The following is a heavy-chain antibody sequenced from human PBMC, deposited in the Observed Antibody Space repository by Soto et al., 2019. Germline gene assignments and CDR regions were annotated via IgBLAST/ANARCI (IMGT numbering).Heavy chain of an antibody. J-gene: IGHJ6*03. CDR2: ISGSSSYI. V-gene: IGHV3-21*01. CDR1: GFTFSSYS. CDR3: ARGASYYYYMDV. Sequence: GGSLRLSCAASGFTFSSYSMNWVRQAPGKGLEWVSSISGSSSYIYYADSVKGRFTISRDNAKNSLYLQMNSLRAEDTAVYYCARGASYYYYMDVWGKGTTVTVSS.